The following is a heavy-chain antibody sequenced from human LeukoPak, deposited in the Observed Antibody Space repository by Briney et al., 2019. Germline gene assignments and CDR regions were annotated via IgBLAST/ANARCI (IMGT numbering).Heavy chain of an antibody. CDR3: ARGEIVGATKLKIMPDY. D-gene: IGHD1-26*01. V-gene: IGHV1-2*06. CDR1: GYTFTGYY. CDR2: INPNSGGT. J-gene: IGHJ4*02. Sequence: ASVRVSCKASGYTFTGYYMHWVRQAPGQGLEWMGRINPNSGGTNYAQKLQGRVTMTRDTSISTAYMELSRLRSDETAVYYCARGEIVGATKLKIMPDYWGQGTLVTVSS.